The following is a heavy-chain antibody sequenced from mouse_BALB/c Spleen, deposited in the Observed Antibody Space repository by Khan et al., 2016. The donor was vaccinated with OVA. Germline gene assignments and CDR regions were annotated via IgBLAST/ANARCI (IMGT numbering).Heavy chain of an antibody. Sequence: VQLQESGAELVRPGSSVKISCKASGYTFSSSWMNWVKQRPGQGLEWIGQIYPGDGDNNYNGKFKGKATLTADKSSRTAYMQLSSLTSEDSAVYFCARYYGSRFAYWGQGTLVTVSA. CDR2: IYPGDGDN. CDR1: GYTFSSSW. CDR3: ARYYGSRFAY. J-gene: IGHJ3*01. D-gene: IGHD1-1*01. V-gene: IGHV1-80*01.